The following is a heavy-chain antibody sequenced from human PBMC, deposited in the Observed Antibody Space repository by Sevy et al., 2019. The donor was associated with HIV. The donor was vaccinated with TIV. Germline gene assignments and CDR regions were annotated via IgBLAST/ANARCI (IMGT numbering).Heavy chain of an antibody. CDR1: GGSISSYY. Sequence: SETLSLTCTVSGGSISSYYWSWIRQPPGKGLEWIGYIYYSGSTNYNPSLNSRVTISVDTSKNQFSLKLSSVTAADTAVYYCARDKVVLVAATNWYFDLWGRGTLVTVSS. V-gene: IGHV4-59*01. CDR2: IYYSGST. J-gene: IGHJ2*01. D-gene: IGHD2-15*01. CDR3: ARDKVVLVAATNWYFDL.